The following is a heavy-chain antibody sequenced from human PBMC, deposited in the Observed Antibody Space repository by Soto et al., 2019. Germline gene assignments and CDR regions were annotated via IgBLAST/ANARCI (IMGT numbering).Heavy chain of an antibody. CDR3: ATRKYCSGGSCYQDAEYFQH. D-gene: IGHD2-15*01. CDR2: ISAYNGNT. Sequence: QIPLVQSGAEVKKPGASVKVSCKASGYTFTSYGISWVRQAPGQGLEWMGWISAYNGNTNYAQKLQGRVTMTTDTSTSTAYMELRSLRSDDTAVYYCATRKYCSGGSCYQDAEYFQHGGQGTLVTVSS. V-gene: IGHV1-18*01. CDR1: GYTFTSYG. J-gene: IGHJ1*01.